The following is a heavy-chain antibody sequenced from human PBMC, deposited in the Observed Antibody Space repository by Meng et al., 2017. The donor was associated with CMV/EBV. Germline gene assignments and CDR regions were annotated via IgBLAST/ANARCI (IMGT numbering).Heavy chain of an antibody. CDR1: GSSISRGYF. Sequence: SETLSLTCTVSGSSISRGYFWGCIRQPPGKGLEWIGSIHHSGSTYYKSSLKSRVTISVDTAKNQFSMKLSSVTAADTAVYYCARDLTLSAVPAAVGYWGQGTLVTVSS. CDR3: ARDLTLSAVPAAVGY. J-gene: IGHJ4*02. V-gene: IGHV4-38-2*02. D-gene: IGHD2-2*01. CDR2: IHHSGST.